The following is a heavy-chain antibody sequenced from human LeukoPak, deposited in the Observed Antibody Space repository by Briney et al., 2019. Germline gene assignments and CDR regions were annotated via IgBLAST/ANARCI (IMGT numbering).Heavy chain of an antibody. V-gene: IGHV3-30-3*01. J-gene: IGHJ5*02. CDR2: ISYDGSNK. D-gene: IGHD2-15*01. CDR3: AGQAALNWFDP. CDR1: GFTFSSYA. Sequence: PGGSLRLSCAASGFTFSSYAMHWVRQAPGKGLEWVAVISYDGSNKYYADSVKGRFTISRDNSKNTLYLQMNSLRAEDTAVYYCAGQAALNWFDPWGQGTLVTVSS.